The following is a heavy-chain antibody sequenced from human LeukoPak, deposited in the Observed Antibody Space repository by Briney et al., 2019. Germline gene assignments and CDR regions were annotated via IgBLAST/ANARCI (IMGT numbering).Heavy chain of an antibody. D-gene: IGHD3-22*01. J-gene: IGHJ4*02. V-gene: IGHV3-23*01. CDR1: GFTFSNYA. CDR3: ASHFDSSGFYYFDY. Sequence: PGGSLRLSCATSGFTFSNYAMSWVRQAPGKGLEWVSTISGSGSTTYYADSVKGGFTISRDNSENTLYLQMYSLRAEDTAVYYCASHFDSSGFYYFDYWGQGTLVTVSS. CDR2: ISGSGSTT.